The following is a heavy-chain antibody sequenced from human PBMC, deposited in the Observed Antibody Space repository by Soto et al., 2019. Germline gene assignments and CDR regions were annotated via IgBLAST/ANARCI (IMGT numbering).Heavy chain of an antibody. CDR1: GFIFSTYG. J-gene: IGHJ4*02. V-gene: IGHV3-30*18. CDR3: TKEYIVGTTWGYFES. CDR2: ISYDGSNE. D-gene: IGHD1-1*01. Sequence: QVQLVQSGGGVVQPGRSLRLSCVASGFIFSTYGMHWVRQVPGKGLEWVAHISYDGSNEYYADSVKGRFTVSRDNAKNTLDLQMNGLKTEDTALYYCTKEYIVGTTWGYFESWGQGALVILSS.